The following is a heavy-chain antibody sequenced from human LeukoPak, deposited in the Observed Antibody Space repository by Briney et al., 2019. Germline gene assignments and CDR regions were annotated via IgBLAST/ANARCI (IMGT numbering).Heavy chain of an antibody. CDR3: ARQGLYFGGHDY. CDR1: GVRAYY. V-gene: IGHV3-11*01. D-gene: IGHD3-10*01. CDR2: ISSSGNYI. Sequence: GGSLRFSCAASGVRAYYIRWIRRAPGKGLGWVSSISSSGNYIYYAASVKGRFTISRDNVKSSLFLQMDSLRADDTAEYYCARQGLYFGGHDYWGQGTLVTVSP. J-gene: IGHJ4*02.